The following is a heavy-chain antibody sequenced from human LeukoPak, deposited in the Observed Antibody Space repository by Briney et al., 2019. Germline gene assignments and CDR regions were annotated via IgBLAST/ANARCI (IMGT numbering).Heavy chain of an antibody. J-gene: IGHJ5*02. CDR3: AKNSRIAVAGTGGWFDP. Sequence: PGRSLRLSCAASGFTFSSYGMHWVRQAPGKGLEWVAVISNDGSNKYYADSVKGRFTISRDNSKNTLYLQMNSLRAEDTAVYYCAKNSRIAVAGTGGWFDPWGQGTLVTVSS. D-gene: IGHD6-19*01. CDR2: ISNDGSNK. V-gene: IGHV3-30*18. CDR1: GFTFSSYG.